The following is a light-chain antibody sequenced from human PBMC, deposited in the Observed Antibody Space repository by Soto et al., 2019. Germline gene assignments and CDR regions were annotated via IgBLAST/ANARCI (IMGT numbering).Light chain of an antibody. CDR3: MQPLPSPTT. V-gene: IGKV2-28*01. CDR1: QSLLHSNGYNY. J-gene: IGKJ1*01. Sequence: DIVMTQSPLSLPVTPGEPASISCRSSQSLLHSNGYNYLDWYLQKPGQSPQLLIYLGSNRASGVPDRFSGSGSGTDFTLKISRVEVEDVGVYYRMQPLPSPTTFGHGTKLDIK. CDR2: LGS.